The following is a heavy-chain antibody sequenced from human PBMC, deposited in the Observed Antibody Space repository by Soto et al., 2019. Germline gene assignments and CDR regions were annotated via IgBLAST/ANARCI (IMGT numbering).Heavy chain of an antibody. CDR2: IYYSGST. J-gene: IGHJ4*02. V-gene: IGHV4-59*01. D-gene: IGHD4-17*01. Sequence: PSETLSLTCTVSGGSISSYYWSWIRQPPGKGPEWIGYIYYSGSTNYNPSLKSRVTISVDTSKNQFSLKLSSVTAADTAVYYCARETKYGDYDYFDYWGQGTLVTVSS. CDR1: GGSISSYY. CDR3: ARETKYGDYDYFDY.